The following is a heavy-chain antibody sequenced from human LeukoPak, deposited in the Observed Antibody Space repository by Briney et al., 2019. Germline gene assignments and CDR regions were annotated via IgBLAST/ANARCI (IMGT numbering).Heavy chain of an antibody. CDR3: ASSYYDSSETNWFDP. CDR2: INHSGST. D-gene: IGHD3-22*01. J-gene: IGHJ5*02. Sequence: PSETLSLTCTVSGGSISSYYWSWIRQPPGKGLEWIEEINHSGSTNYNPSLKSRVTISVDTSKNQFSLKLSSVTAADTAVYYCASSYYDSSETNWFDPWGQGTLVTVSS. CDR1: GGSISSYY. V-gene: IGHV4-34*01.